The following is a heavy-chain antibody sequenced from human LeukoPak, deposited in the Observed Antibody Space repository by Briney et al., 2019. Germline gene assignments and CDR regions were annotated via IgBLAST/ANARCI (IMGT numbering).Heavy chain of an antibody. D-gene: IGHD3-3*01. CDR1: GFTFSSYA. CDR2: ISGSGGST. CDR3: AKGAGNDFWSGDYHYYYYYMDV. J-gene: IGHJ6*03. V-gene: IGHV3-23*01. Sequence: GGSLRLSCAASGFTFSSYAMSWVRQAPGTGLEWVTAISGSGGSTYYADSVKGRFTISRDNSKNTLYLQMNSLRAEDTAVYYCAKGAGNDFWSGDYHYYYYYMDVWGKGTTVTVSS.